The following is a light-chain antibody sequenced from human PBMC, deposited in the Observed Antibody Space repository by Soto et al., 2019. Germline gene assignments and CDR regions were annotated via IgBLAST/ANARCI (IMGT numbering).Light chain of an antibody. Sequence: QSAVSQPASVSVSPGQSITISCAGTRDDIGAYDYVSWYQQHPGNAPKLLVYEVTNRPLGVSDRFSGSKSGNTASLTISGLQAEDEADYYCNSYTNGSAVVFGGGTKVTVL. CDR2: EVT. CDR1: RDDIGAYDY. J-gene: IGLJ2*01. V-gene: IGLV2-14*01. CDR3: NSYTNGSAVV.